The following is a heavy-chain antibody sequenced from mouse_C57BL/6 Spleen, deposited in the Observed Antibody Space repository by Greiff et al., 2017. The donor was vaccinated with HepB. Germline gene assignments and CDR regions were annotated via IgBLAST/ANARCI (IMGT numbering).Heavy chain of an antibody. CDR2: ILPGSGST. CDR1: GYTFTGYW. V-gene: IGHV1-9*01. Sequence: VQLQQSGAELMKPGASVKLSCKATGYTFTGYWIEWVKQRPGHGLEWIGEILPGSGSTNYNEKFKGKPTFTADTSSNTPYMQLSSLTTENSAIYYVARAGLDLLLQYYAMEYWGQETSVTVSS. D-gene: IGHD1-1*01. J-gene: IGHJ4*01. CDR3: ARAGLDLLLQYYAMEY.